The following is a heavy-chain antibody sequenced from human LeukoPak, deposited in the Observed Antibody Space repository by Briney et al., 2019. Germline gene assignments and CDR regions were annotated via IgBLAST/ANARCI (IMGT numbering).Heavy chain of an antibody. V-gene: IGHV3-11*04. J-gene: IGHJ4*02. D-gene: IGHD6-13*01. Sequence: NAGGSLRLSCAASGFTFSDYYMSWIRQAPGKGLEWVSYISSSGSHIHYADSVKGRFTISRDNAENSLYLQMSSLRAEDTAVYYCARRPYSNCWHYFDYWGQGTLVTVSS. CDR1: GFTFSDYY. CDR3: ARRPYSNCWHYFDY. CDR2: ISSSGSHI.